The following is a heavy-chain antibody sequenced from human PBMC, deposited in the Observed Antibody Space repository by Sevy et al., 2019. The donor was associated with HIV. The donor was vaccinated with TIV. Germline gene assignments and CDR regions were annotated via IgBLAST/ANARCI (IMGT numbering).Heavy chain of an antibody. CDR3: ARTFSFSWYDY. V-gene: IGHV3-21*01. J-gene: IGHJ4*02. Sequence: GGSLRLSCVASEFAFNIHNMSWVRQAPGKGLEWVSSISTSSNNIYYADSVEGRFTISRDNAKNSLYLQMNSLRAEDTAVYYCARTFSFSWYDYWGQRTLVTASS. CDR2: ISTSSNNI. CDR1: EFAFNIHN. D-gene: IGHD6-13*01.